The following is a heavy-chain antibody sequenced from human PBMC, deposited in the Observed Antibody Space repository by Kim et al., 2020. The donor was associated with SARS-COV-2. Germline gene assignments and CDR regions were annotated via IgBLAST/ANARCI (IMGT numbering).Heavy chain of an antibody. V-gene: IGHV3-11*01. CDR2: IKSDGSSI. Sequence: GGSLRLSCAASGFSFSDYYMSWIRQAPGKGLEWVAYIKSDGSSIKNADSVSGRFTISRDNAKKSLSLQMNSLTPEDTAVYYCVREPNYWGQGTLVTGPS. J-gene: IGHJ4*02. CDR3: VREPNY. CDR1: GFSFSDYY.